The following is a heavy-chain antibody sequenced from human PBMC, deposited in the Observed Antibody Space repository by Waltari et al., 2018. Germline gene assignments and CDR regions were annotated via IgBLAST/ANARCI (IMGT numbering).Heavy chain of an antibody. Sequence: EVQLVESGGGLVQPGGSLRLSCAASGFTFRSYAMHWVRQAPGKGLEYVSAISSNGGSTYYANSVKGRFTISRDNSKNTLYLQMGSLRAEDMAVYYCARSWELLPLDYWGQGTLVTVSS. CDR1: GFTFRSYA. CDR3: ARSWELLPLDY. CDR2: ISSNGGST. D-gene: IGHD1-26*01. J-gene: IGHJ4*02. V-gene: IGHV3-64*01.